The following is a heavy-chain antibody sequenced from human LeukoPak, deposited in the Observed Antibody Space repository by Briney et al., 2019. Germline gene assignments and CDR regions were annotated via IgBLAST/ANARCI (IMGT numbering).Heavy chain of an antibody. CDR2: IKSRTDGGTT. CDR1: XXSXTNAW. CDR3: ATTVGAIAGMDY. Sequence: PGGXXXXSXAXXXXSXTNAWVTWVRQAPXKGLEWVGHIKSRTDGGTTHYAAPVKGRFTISRDDSRNMVYLQMNSLKTEDTAVYYCATTVGAIAGMDYWGQGALVTVSS. J-gene: IGHJ4*02. D-gene: IGHD1-26*01. V-gene: IGHV3-15*01.